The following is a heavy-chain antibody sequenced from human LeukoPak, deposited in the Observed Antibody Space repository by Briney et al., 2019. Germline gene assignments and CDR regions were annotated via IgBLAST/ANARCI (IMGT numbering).Heavy chain of an antibody. CDR3: AKGDERGAWFGELQQN. J-gene: IGHJ4*02. V-gene: IGHV1-8*01. D-gene: IGHD3-10*01. Sequence: ASVKVSCKASGYTFTSYEINWVRQATGQGFDWVGLMNPNSGNTVYAQNFRGRVTMTRDTSISTAYMELSGLRSEDTAVYYCAKGDERGAWFGELQQNWGQGTLVTVSS. CDR1: GYTFTSYE. CDR2: MNPNSGNT.